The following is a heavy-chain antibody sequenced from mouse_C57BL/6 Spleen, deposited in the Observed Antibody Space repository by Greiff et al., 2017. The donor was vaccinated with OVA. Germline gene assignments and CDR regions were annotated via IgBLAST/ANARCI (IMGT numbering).Heavy chain of an antibody. CDR3: ARFGSNYWYAMDY. CDR2: IYPSDSET. J-gene: IGHJ4*01. D-gene: IGHD2-5*01. Sequence: QVQLQQPGAELVRPGSSVKLSCKASGYTFPSYWMDWVKQRPGQGLEWIGNIYPSDSETHYNQKFKDKATLTVDKSASTAYMQRSSLTSEDSAGYYCARFGSNYWYAMDYWGQGTSVTVSS. V-gene: IGHV1-61*01. CDR1: GYTFPSYW.